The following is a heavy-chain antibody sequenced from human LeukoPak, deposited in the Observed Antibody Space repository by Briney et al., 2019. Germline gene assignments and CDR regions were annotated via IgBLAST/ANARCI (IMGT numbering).Heavy chain of an antibody. V-gene: IGHV4-59*08. CDR1: GGSISSYY. CDR2: IFYSGST. D-gene: IGHD3-10*01. Sequence: SETLSLTCTVSGGSISSYYWSWIRQPPGKGLEWIGYIFYSGSTDYNPSLKSRVTISVDTSKNQVSLNLSSVTAADTAIYHCARQGWRGTYGSDAFEIWGQGTMVTVSS. J-gene: IGHJ3*02. CDR3: ARQGWRGTYGSDAFEI.